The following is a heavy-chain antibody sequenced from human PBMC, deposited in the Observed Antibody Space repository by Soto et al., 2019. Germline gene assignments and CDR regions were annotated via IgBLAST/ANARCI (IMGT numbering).Heavy chain of an antibody. V-gene: IGHV4-34*01. CDR3: ARVGGLEIQVANKIVGYYFDY. CDR1: GGSFSGYY. J-gene: IGHJ4*02. Sequence: PSETLSLTCAVYGGSFSGYYWIWIRQPPGKGLEWIGEINHSGSTNYNPSLKSRVTISVDTSKNQFSLKLSSVTAADTAVYYCARVGGLEIQVANKIVGYYFDYWGQGTLVTVSS. CDR2: INHSGST. D-gene: IGHD3-3*01.